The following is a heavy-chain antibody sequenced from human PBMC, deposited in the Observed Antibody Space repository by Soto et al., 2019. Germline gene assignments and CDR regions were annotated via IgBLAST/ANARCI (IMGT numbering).Heavy chain of an antibody. Sequence: PGGSLRLSCAASGFTFSHAWMSWVRQAPGKGLEWVGRIKSKADGETKDYGAPVRGRFTISRDDAKDTLYLQMNSLRIEDTAVYYCCVVKRLDQYSTSGYWFDPWGPGTPVTVSS. CDR1: GFTFSHAW. J-gene: IGHJ5*02. D-gene: IGHD2-15*01. CDR3: CVVKRLDQYSTSGYWFDP. CDR2: IKSKADGETK. V-gene: IGHV3-15*01.